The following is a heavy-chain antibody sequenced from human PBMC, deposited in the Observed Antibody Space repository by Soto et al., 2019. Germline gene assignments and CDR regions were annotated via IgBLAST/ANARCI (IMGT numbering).Heavy chain of an antibody. D-gene: IGHD2-2*01. CDR1: GYTFTIYC. CDR3: ARKDVHCSSTSCYPQYGMDV. V-gene: IGHV1-18*01. J-gene: IGHJ6*02. CDR2: ISAYNGNT. Sequence: ASVKVSCKASGYTFTIYCISWVRQAPGQGLEWMGWISAYNGNTNYAQKLQGRVTMTTDTSTSTAYMELSSLRSEDTAVYYCARKDVHCSSTSCYPQYGMDVWGQGTTVTVSS.